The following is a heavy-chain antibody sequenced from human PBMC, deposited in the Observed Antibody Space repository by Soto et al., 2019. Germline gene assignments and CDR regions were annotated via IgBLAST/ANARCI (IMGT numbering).Heavy chain of an antibody. V-gene: IGHV3-15*05. Sequence: ELQLLESCGGLVKPGGSLRRSCAASGFTFRNVWMIWVRQAPGKGLEWIGRIKSKSDGETTDYAALVKGRFTISGDYSKDTVFLLMYSLTSEDIAISYCAIGASFSRSAFDYWGQVTLFTFSS. J-gene: IGHJ4*02. CDR1: GFTFRNVW. CDR3: AIGASFSRSAFDY. D-gene: IGHD1-26*01. CDR2: IKSKSDGETT.